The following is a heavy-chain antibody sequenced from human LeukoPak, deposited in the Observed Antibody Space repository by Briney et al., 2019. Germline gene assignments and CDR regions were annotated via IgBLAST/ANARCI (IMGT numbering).Heavy chain of an antibody. V-gene: IGHV3-23*01. J-gene: IGHJ6*03. CDR1: GFTLSSYW. Sequence: GGSLRLSCAASGFTLSSYWVNWVRQAPGKGLEWVSAISGSGGSTYYADSVKGRFTISRDNSKNTLYLQMNSRRAEDTAVYYCAKVGGYSYGYLVYYYYMDVWGKGTTVTVSS. D-gene: IGHD5-18*01. CDR3: AKVGGYSYGYLVYYYYMDV. CDR2: ISGSGGST.